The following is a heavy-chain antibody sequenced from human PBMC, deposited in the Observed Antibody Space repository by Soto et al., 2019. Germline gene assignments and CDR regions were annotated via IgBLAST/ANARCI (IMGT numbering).Heavy chain of an antibody. CDR3: ARDRRFYDSGTYDIANDAFDV. CDR1: GGTFSSYA. CDR2: IIPIFGTA. V-gene: IGHV1-69*06. J-gene: IGHJ3*01. D-gene: IGHD3-22*01. Sequence: SVKVSCKASGGTFSSYAISWVRQAPGQGLEWMGGIIPIFGTANYAQKFQGRVTITADKSTSTAYMELSSLRSEDTAVYYCARDRRFYDSGTYDIANDAFDVWGQGTMVT.